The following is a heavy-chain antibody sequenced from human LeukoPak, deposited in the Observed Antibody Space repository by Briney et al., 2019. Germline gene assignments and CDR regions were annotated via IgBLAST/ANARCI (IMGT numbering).Heavy chain of an antibody. V-gene: IGHV4-59*01. CDR3: ARDLTEKPGVDAFDI. CDR1: GGSISSYY. Sequence: SETLSLTCTVSGGSISSYYWSWIRQPPGKGLEWIGYIYYSGSTNYNPSLKSRVTISVDTSKNQFSLKLSSVTAADTAVYYCARDLTEKPGVDAFDIWGQGTMVTVSS. J-gene: IGHJ3*02. CDR2: IYYSGST. D-gene: IGHD1-14*01.